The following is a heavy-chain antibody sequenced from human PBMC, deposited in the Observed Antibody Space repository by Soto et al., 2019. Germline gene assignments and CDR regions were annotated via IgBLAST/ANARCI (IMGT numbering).Heavy chain of an antibody. CDR2: IKAYSGNT. CDR1: GYTFATST. V-gene: IGHV1-18*01. Sequence: QLQLVQSGPEAKKPGASVKVSCKASGYTFATSTISWLRQAPGQGPEWMGWIKAYSGNTNYAQKLQGRFTMTTDTSTSTAYMELRGLTTDDTAIYYCAIADYGDDDYWGQGTLVTVSS. D-gene: IGHD4-17*01. CDR3: AIADYGDDDY. J-gene: IGHJ4*02.